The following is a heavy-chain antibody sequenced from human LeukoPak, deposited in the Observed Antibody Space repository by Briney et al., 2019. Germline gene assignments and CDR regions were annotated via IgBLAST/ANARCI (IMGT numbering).Heavy chain of an antibody. CDR2: ISAYNGNT. Sequence: ASVKVSCKASGYTFTSYGISWVRQAPGQGLEWMGWISAYNGNTNYAQKLQGRVTMTTDTSTSTAYMELRSLRSDDTAVYYCARGPYCSGGSCYGGSWFDPWGQGTLGTVSS. J-gene: IGHJ5*02. CDR1: GYTFTSYG. D-gene: IGHD2-15*01. CDR3: ARGPYCSGGSCYGGSWFDP. V-gene: IGHV1-18*01.